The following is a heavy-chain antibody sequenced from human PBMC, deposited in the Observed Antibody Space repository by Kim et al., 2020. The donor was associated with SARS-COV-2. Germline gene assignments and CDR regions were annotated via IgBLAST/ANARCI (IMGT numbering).Heavy chain of an antibody. CDR3: AKDVGYCSGGSCYPGQNWFDT. Sequence: GGSLRLSCAASGFTFSSYAMSWVRQAPGKGLEWVSAISGSGGSTYYADSVKGRFTISRDNSKNTLYLQMNSLRAEDTAVYYCAKDVGYCSGGSCYPGQNWFDTWGQGTLVTVSS. D-gene: IGHD2-15*01. CDR1: GFTFSSYA. V-gene: IGHV3-23*01. J-gene: IGHJ5*02. CDR2: ISGSGGST.